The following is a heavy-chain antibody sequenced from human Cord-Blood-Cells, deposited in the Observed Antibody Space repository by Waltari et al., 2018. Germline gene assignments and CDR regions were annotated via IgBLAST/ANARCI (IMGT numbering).Heavy chain of an antibody. CDR1: GGTFSSYA. V-gene: IGHV1-69*04. CDR2: IITNRCIA. Sequence: QVQLVQSGAEVKKPGSSVKVSCKASGGTFSSYAISWVRQAPGQGLEWMGGIITNRCIANSAQKCQGKVNITADETTSTAYIELSSLGSEDTAVYYCAISYLRQQLVHVCFDPGGQGTLVTVSS. D-gene: IGHD6-13*01. CDR3: AISYLRQQLVHVCFDP. J-gene: IGHJ5*02.